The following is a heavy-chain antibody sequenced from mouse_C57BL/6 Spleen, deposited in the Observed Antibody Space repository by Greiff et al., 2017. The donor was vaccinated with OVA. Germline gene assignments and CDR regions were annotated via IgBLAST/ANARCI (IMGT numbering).Heavy chain of an antibody. Sequence: VKLQESGPELVKPGASVKISCKASGYAFSSSWMNWVKQRPGKGLEWIGRIYPGDGDTNYNGKFKGKATLTADKSSSTAYMQLSSLTSEDSAVSFCARYTTVAPYYFDYWGQGTTLTVSS. CDR1: GYAFSSSW. CDR3: ARYTTVAPYYFDY. D-gene: IGHD1-1*01. V-gene: IGHV1-82*01. CDR2: IYPGDGDT. J-gene: IGHJ2*01.